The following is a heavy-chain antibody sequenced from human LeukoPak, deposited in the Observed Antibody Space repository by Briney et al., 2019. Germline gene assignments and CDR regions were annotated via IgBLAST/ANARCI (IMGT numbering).Heavy chain of an antibody. CDR2: INNNGGAT. J-gene: IGHJ4*02. CDR1: GFTFSSYS. Sequence: GGSLRLSCSASGFTFSSYSMDWVRQAPGKGPEYVSGINNNGGATQYVDSVKGRFTISRDNSKNTVYLQMSSLRPEDAAVYYCVKAKVGATFDSWGQGTLVTVSS. D-gene: IGHD1-26*01. CDR3: VKAKVGATFDS. V-gene: IGHV3-64D*06.